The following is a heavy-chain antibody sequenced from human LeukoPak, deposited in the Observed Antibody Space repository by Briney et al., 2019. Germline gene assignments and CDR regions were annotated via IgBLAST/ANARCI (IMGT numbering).Heavy chain of an antibody. Sequence: ASVKVSCKASGYTFTSYAMHWVRQAPGQRLEWMGWINAGNGNTKYSRKFQGRVTITRDTSASTAYMELSSLRSEDTAVYYCARDLVGAKNYYYYGMDVWGKGTTVTVSS. J-gene: IGHJ6*04. V-gene: IGHV1-3*01. CDR3: ARDLVGAKNYYYYGMDV. D-gene: IGHD1-26*01. CDR2: INAGNGNT. CDR1: GYTFTSYA.